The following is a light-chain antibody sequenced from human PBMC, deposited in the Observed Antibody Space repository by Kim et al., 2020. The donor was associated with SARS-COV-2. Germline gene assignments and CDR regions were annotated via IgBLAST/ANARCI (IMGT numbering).Light chain of an antibody. CDR1: QGISGA. Sequence: ASVVDRVIITCRASQGISGALAWYQQRPLQAPKLLIYDVSSLESGVPSRFSGSGSGTDFTLTISNLQPEDFATYYCQQFGSYPLTFGQGTRLEIK. V-gene: IGKV1-13*02. CDR3: QQFGSYPLT. CDR2: DVS. J-gene: IGKJ5*01.